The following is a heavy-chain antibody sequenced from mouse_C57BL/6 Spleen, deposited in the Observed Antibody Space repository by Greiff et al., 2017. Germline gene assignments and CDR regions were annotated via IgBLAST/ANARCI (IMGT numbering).Heavy chain of an antibody. V-gene: IGHV1-69*01. CDR2: IDPSDSYT. CDR1: GYTFTSYW. J-gene: IGHJ3*01. CDR3: AGSRYYGSSPWFAY. D-gene: IGHD1-1*01. Sequence: QVQLQQPGAELVMPGASVKLSCKASGYTFTSYWMHWVKQRPGQGLEWIGEIDPSDSYTNYNQKFKGKSTLTVDKSSSTAYMQLSSLTSEDSAVYYGAGSRYYGSSPWFAYWGQGTLVTVSA.